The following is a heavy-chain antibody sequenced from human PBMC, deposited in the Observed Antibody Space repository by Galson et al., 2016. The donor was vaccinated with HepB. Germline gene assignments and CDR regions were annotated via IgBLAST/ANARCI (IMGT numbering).Heavy chain of an antibody. J-gene: IGHJ6*01. D-gene: IGHD3-10*01. CDR1: GFTFTSYW. Sequence: SLRLSCAASGFTFTSYWIHWVRQVPGEGLVWVSRINSDGSSTHYADSVKCRFTISRDNAKNTVYLQMNSLRVEDTAVYYCARVGVIPYYDYGMDDWGQGTMVIVSS. CDR3: ARVGVIPYYDYGMDD. V-gene: IGHV3-74*01. CDR2: INSDGSST.